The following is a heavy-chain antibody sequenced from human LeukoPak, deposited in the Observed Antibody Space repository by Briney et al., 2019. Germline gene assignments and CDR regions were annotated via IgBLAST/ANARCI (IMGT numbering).Heavy chain of an antibody. CDR3: AKDREYYYGSGSDY. CDR2: ISQDGSNK. CDR1: GFTFSSYG. D-gene: IGHD3-10*01. V-gene: IGHV3-30*18. Sequence: PVGSLRLSCAASGFTFSSYGMHWVRQAPGKGLEWVAVISQDGSNKYYADFVKARFTISRDNSKNTLYLQMNSLRAEDTAVYYCAKDREYYYGSGSDYWGQGTLVTVSS. J-gene: IGHJ4*02.